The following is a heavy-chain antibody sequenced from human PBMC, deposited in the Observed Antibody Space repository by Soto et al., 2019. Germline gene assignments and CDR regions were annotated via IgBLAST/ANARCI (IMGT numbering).Heavy chain of an antibody. J-gene: IGHJ5*02. V-gene: IGHV4-39*01. D-gene: IGHD5-12*01. CDR2: IYYSGST. CDR3: ARRSGSGYVDWFDP. CDR1: GGSISSSSYY. Sequence: PSQTLSLTCTVSGGSISSSSYYWGWIRQPPGKGLEWIGSIYYSGSTYYNPSLKSRVTISVDTSKNQFSLKLSSVTAADTAVYYCARRSGSGYVDWFDPLGQGTLVTVSS.